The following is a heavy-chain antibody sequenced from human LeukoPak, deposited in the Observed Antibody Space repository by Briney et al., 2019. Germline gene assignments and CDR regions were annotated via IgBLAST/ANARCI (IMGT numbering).Heavy chain of an antibody. Sequence: PSETLSLTCAVSGASISSYYWSWIRQSPGKGLEWIGYLYYSGNTNYNPSLKSRVTISVDTSKNQFSLKLSSVTAADTAVYYCARGGDYYDSSGYLLRYYYYYMDVWGSGTTVTVSS. CDR3: ARGGDYYDSSGYLLRYYYYYMDV. D-gene: IGHD3-22*01. CDR2: LYYSGNT. J-gene: IGHJ6*03. CDR1: GASISSYY. V-gene: IGHV4-59*01.